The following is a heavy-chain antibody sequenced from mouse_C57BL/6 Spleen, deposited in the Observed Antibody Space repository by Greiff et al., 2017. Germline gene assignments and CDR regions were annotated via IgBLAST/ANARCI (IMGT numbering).Heavy chain of an antibody. D-gene: IGHD2-9*01. CDR1: GFTFSDYG. V-gene: IGHV5-17*01. CDR2: ISSGSSTI. CDR3: ARPYYGSLYFDY. Sequence: EVQRVESGGGLVKPGGSLKLSCAASGFTFSDYGMHWVRQAPEKGLEWVAYISSGSSTIYYADTLKGRFTISRDNATNTLFLQLTSLRSEDTAMYYCARPYYGSLYFDYWGQGTTLTVSS. J-gene: IGHJ2*01.